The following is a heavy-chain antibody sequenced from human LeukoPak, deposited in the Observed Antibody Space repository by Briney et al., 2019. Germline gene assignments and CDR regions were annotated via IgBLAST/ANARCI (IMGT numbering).Heavy chain of an antibody. CDR1: GGSISSSSYS. Sequence: SETLSLTCTVSGGSISSSSYSWGWIRQPPGKGLEWIGSIYYSESTYYNPSLKSRVTISVDTSKNQFSLKLSSVTAADTAVYYCARGLLLWFGEYPHDYFDYWGQGTLVTVSS. D-gene: IGHD3-10*01. V-gene: IGHV4-39*07. J-gene: IGHJ4*02. CDR2: IYYSEST. CDR3: ARGLLLWFGEYPHDYFDY.